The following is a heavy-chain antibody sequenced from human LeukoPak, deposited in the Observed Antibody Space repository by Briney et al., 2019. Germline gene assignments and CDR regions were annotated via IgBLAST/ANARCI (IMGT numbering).Heavy chain of an antibody. CDR3: AREKPPCSSTSCYAGERWTAPPDY. V-gene: IGHV1-2*02. J-gene: IGHJ4*02. CDR2: INPNSGGT. D-gene: IGHD2-2*01. CDR1: GYTFTCYY. Sequence: GASVKVSCKASGYTFTCYYMHWVRQAPGQGLEWMGWINPNSGGTNYAQKFQGRVTMTRDTSISTAYMELSRLRSDDTAVYYCAREKPPCSSTSCYAGERWTAPPDYWGQGTLVTVSS.